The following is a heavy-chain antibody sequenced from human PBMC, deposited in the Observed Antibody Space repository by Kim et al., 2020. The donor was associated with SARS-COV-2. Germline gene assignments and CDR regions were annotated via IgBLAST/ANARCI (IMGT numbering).Heavy chain of an antibody. CDR2: IIPIFGTA. Sequence: SVKVSCKASGGTFSSYAISWVRQAPGQGLEWMGGIIPIFGTANYAQKFQGRVTITADESTSTAYMELSSLRSEDTAVYYCARSLQYYDYVWGSYRLTADCYGMDVWGQGTTVTVSS. D-gene: IGHD3-16*02. CDR1: GGTFSSYA. CDR3: ARSLQYYDYVWGSYRLTADCYGMDV. J-gene: IGHJ6*02. V-gene: IGHV1-69*13.